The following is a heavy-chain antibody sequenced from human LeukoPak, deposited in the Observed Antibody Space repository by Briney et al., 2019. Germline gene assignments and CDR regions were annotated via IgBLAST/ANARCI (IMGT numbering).Heavy chain of an antibody. D-gene: IGHD3-10*01. J-gene: IGHJ4*02. CDR3: VNPASSSSVQST. CDR1: GFIFSDYS. Sequence: GGSLRLSCSASGFIFSDYSMHWVRQAPGKGLEYVSGISANGGSTSYADPVKDRFTISRDNSKTTLYLQMSSLRAEDTAVYYCVNPASSSSVQSTWGQGTLVTVSS. V-gene: IGHV3-64D*06. CDR2: ISANGGST.